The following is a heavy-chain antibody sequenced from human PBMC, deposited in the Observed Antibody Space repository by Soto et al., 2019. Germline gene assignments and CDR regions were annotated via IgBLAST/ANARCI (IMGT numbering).Heavy chain of an antibody. D-gene: IGHD3-10*02. Sequence: QITLKESGPTLVKPTQTLTLTCTFSGLSLSTSGEAVGWIRQPPGKALEWLALIYWDDDKRYNPTLKTRLTITQDPSKNPVVLTLTNMAPVATATYSFAHYVSTSPAGWFDPWGQGILVTVSS. CDR1: GLSLSTSGEA. V-gene: IGHV2-5*02. CDR3: AHYVSTSPAGWFDP. J-gene: IGHJ5*02. CDR2: IYWDDDK.